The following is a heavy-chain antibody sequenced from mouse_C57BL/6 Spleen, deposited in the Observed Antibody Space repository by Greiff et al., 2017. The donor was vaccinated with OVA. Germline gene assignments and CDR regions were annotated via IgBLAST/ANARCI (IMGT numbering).Heavy chain of an antibody. Sequence: VQLQQPGAELVRPGSSVKLSCKASGYTFTSYWMHWVKQRPIQGLEWIGNIDPSDSETHYNQKFKDKATLTVDKSSSTAYMQLSSLTSADSAVYYCARSGGSGDYYAMDYWGQGTSVTVSS. CDR1: GYTFTSYW. CDR2: IDPSDSET. V-gene: IGHV1-52*01. D-gene: IGHD3-1*01. J-gene: IGHJ4*01. CDR3: ARSGGSGDYYAMDY.